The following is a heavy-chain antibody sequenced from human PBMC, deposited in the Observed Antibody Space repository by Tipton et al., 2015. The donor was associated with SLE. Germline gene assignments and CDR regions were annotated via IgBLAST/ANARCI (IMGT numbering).Heavy chain of an antibody. J-gene: IGHJ3*02. Sequence: TLSLTCTVSGGSVSSSSYYWDWIRQHPGKGLEWIGYIYYSENTYYNPSLKSRVTISVDMSKNQIFLKMTSVTAADSAVYFCARVWLNNAFDIWGQGTRVTVSS. D-gene: IGHD2/OR15-2a*01. CDR1: GGSVSSSSYY. CDR3: ARVWLNNAFDI. V-gene: IGHV4-31*03. CDR2: IYYSENT.